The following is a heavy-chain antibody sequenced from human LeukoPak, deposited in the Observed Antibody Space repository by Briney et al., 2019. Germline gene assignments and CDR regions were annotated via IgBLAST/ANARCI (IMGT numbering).Heavy chain of an antibody. CDR2: IKEDGGLI. J-gene: IGHJ4*02. Sequence: GGSLRLSCAASGFTFSRYWMTWVRQAPGKGLEWVANIKEDGGLIHYVDSVKGRFTISRDNSKNTLYLQMNSLRAEDTAVYYCARDPYPLHCGGDCYYFDYWGQGTLVTVSS. D-gene: IGHD2-21*02. CDR3: ARDPYPLHCGGDCYYFDY. V-gene: IGHV3-7*01. CDR1: GFTFSRYW.